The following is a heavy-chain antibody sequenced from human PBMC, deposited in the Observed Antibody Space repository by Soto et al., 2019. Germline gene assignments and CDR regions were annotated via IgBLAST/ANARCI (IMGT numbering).Heavy chain of an antibody. D-gene: IGHD3-22*01. V-gene: IGHV3-74*01. CDR2: INPDGSIT. CDR1: GFTFSNYW. Sequence: EVQLVESGGGVVQPGGPLRLSCAASGFTFSNYWMFWVRQLPGKGLVWVSRINPDGSITNYADSVKGRFTISRDNAENTLYLQMSSLRVEDTAVYYCVRDSSGTYWGQGTLVTVSS. CDR3: VRDSSGTY. J-gene: IGHJ4*02.